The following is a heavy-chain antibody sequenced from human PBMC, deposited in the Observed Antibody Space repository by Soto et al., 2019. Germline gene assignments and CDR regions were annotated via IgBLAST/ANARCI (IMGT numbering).Heavy chain of an antibody. D-gene: IGHD3-16*01. Sequence: ASVKVSCKASGYTFTSYYMHWVRQAPGQGLEWMGIINPSGGSTSYAQKFQGRVTMTRDTSTSTVYMELSSLRSEDTAVFYCARGGRGIGGYYYGMDVWGQGTTVTAP. CDR2: INPSGGST. CDR3: ARGGRGIGGYYYGMDV. V-gene: IGHV1-46*01. CDR1: GYTFTSYY. J-gene: IGHJ6*02.